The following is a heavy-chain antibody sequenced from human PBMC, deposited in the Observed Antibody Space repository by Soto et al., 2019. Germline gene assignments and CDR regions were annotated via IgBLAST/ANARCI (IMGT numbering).Heavy chain of an antibody. CDR2: ISGSGGST. J-gene: IGHJ5*02. Sequence: EVQLLESGGGLVQPGESLRLSCAASGFTFSSYAMSWVRQAPGKGLEWVSTISGSGGSTYYADSVRGRFTISRDNAKNRVYRQINSRRGEDAAIYDSAKSGIDPRGQGTLV. CDR3: AKSGIDP. V-gene: IGHV3-23*01. CDR1: GFTFSSYA. D-gene: IGHD1-26*01.